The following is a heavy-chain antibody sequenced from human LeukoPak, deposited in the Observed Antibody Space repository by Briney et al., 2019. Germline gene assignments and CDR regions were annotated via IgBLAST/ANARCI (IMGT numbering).Heavy chain of an antibody. J-gene: IGHJ4*02. CDR2: INRDGSTT. CDR1: GFTFSSNW. V-gene: IGHV3-74*01. Sequence: GGSLRLSYAASGFTFSSNWMHWVRQAPGNGLVWVSHINRDGSTTYYADSVKGRFTISRDNAKNTLYLQMNSLRAEDTAVYYCAMDAAVKDSWGQGGLVSVS. CDR3: AMDAAVKDS. D-gene: IGHD4-17*01.